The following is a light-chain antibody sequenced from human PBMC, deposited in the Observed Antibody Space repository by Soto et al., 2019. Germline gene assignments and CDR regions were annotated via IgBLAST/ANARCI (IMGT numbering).Light chain of an antibody. CDR3: QSYDSSLPVV. Sequence: QSVLTQPPSVSGSPGQRVTISCTGSSSNIGAGYNVHWYQQFPGTTPKFLIYGNNNRPSGVPDRFSAYKSGTSASLDITGLPAEDEAEYFCQSYDSSLPVVFGAGTKLTVL. CDR2: GNN. V-gene: IGLV1-40*01. J-gene: IGLJ2*01. CDR1: SSNIGAGYN.